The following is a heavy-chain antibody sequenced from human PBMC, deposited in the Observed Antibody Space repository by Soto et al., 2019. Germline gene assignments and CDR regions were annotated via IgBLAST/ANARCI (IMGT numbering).Heavy chain of an antibody. CDR1: GYTFTGYY. D-gene: IGHD2-21*02. J-gene: IGHJ4*02. CDR3: VLLAYCGGDCYYFDY. CDR2: INPNSGGT. V-gene: IGHV1-2*02. Sequence: GASVKVSCKASGYTFTGYYMHWVRQAPGQGLEWMGWINPNSGGTNYAQKFQGRVTMTRDTSISTAYMELSRLRSDDTAVYYCVLLAYCGGDCYYFDYWGQGTLVTVSS.